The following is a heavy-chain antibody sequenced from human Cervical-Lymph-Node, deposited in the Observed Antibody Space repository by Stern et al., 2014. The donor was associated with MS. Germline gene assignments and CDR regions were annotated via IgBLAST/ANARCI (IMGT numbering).Heavy chain of an antibody. D-gene: IGHD2-15*01. CDR2: IYPGDSDT. CDR1: GYNFTNYW. J-gene: IGHJ4*02. V-gene: IGHV5-51*01. CDR3: ARLDCSGGSCYSGDFHY. Sequence: VQLGQSGAEVKKPGESLKISCKGSGYNFTNYWIGWVRQMPGKGLEWMGIIYPGDSDTRYSPSFQGQVTISADKSINTAYLQWSSLKASDTAIYYCARLDCSGGSCYSGDFHYWGQGTLVTVSS.